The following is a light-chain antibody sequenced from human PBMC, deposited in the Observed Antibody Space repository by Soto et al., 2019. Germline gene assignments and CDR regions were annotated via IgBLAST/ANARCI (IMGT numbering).Light chain of an antibody. CDR2: EVS. J-gene: IGLJ1*01. V-gene: IGLV2-8*01. CDR3: TSYAGTYSFFYV. CDR1: SSDVGAYNY. Sequence: QSALTQPPSASGSPGQSVTISCTGTSSDVGAYNYVSWYQQLPGKAPKLIIYEVSKRPSGVPDRFSGSKSGNTASLTVSGLQAEDEADHYCTSYAGTYSFFYVFGTGT.